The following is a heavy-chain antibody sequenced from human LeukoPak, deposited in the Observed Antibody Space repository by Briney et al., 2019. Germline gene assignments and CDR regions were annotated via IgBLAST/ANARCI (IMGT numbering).Heavy chain of an antibody. Sequence: SQTLSLTCAISGDSVSSKSAAWNWIWQSPSRGLEWLGKTYYRSKWYHEYAVSVKSRITINPDTSKNQFSLQLNSVTPEDTATYCCAILRTASSFDFWGPGTLVTVSS. V-gene: IGHV6-1*01. CDR3: AILRTASSFDF. J-gene: IGHJ4*02. D-gene: IGHD1-1*01. CDR1: GDSVSSKSAA. CDR2: TYYRSKWYH.